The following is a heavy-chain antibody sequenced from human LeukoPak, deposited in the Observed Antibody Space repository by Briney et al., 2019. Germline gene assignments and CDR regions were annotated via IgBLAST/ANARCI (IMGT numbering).Heavy chain of an antibody. J-gene: IGHJ3*02. V-gene: IGHV3-48*01. CDR2: ISSSSSTI. CDR1: GFTFITYS. CDR3: ARDHHRRLYDSQARDTFDI. Sequence: PGGSLRLSCAASGFTFITYSMNWVRQAPGKGLEWVSYISSSSSTIYYADSVKGRFTISRDNAKNSLYLQMNSLRAEDTAVYYCARDHHRRLYDSQARDTFDIWGQGTMVTVSS. D-gene: IGHD3-22*01.